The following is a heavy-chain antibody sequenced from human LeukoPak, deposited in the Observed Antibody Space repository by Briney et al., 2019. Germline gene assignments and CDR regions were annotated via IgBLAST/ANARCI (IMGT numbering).Heavy chain of an antibody. D-gene: IGHD3-22*01. CDR3: ARRYYYHSSGYYYSYLDY. CDR1: GASFGSHY. Sequence: SETLSLTCTVSGASFGSHYWTWVRQPPGEGLEWIGYVYCDGTTNYNPSLKSRVTISIDTSNNQFSLNLRSVTAADTAIYYCARRYYYHSSGYYYSYLDYWGQGALVTVSS. V-gene: IGHV4-59*11. J-gene: IGHJ4*02. CDR2: VYCDGTT.